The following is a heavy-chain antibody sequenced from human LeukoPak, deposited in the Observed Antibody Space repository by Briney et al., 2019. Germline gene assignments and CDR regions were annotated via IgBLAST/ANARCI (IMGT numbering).Heavy chain of an antibody. J-gene: IGHJ4*02. D-gene: IGHD3-10*01. CDR2: ISYDGSNQ. CDR1: GFSFHYYA. CDR3: ARPIDNGAGSYYFEY. V-gene: IGHV3-30-3*01. Sequence: PGGSLRLSCAASGFSFHYYAIHWVRQAPGKGLEWVAVISYDGSNQYYADSVKGRFTISRDNPKKMLSLQMYSLRPEDSAVYYCARPIDNGAGSYYFEYWGQGTLVTVSS.